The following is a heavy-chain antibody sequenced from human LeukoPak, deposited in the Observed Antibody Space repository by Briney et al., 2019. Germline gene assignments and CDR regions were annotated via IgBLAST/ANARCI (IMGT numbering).Heavy chain of an antibody. D-gene: IGHD3-22*01. CDR1: GFTFDDHA. CDR2: IWYDGSNK. J-gene: IGHJ6*03. V-gene: IGHV3-33*08. CDR3: ARDRKYYDSSGLTRYMDV. Sequence: PGGSLRLSCAASGFTFDDHAMHWVRQTPGRGLEWVAVIWYDGSNKYYADSVKGRFTISRDNSKNTLYLQMNSLRAEDTAVYYCARDRKYYDSSGLTRYMDVWGKGTTVTVSS.